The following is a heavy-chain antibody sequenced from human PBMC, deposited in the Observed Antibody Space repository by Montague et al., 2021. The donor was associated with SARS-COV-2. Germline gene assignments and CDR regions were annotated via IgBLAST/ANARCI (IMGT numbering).Heavy chain of an antibody. J-gene: IGHJ4*02. D-gene: IGHD3-3*01. V-gene: IGHV4-59*01. CDR1: GGSIRSYY. Sequence: SETLSLTCSFSGGSIRSYYWSWIRLPPGKPLEWLGYIYYTGETTXNPSLKSRVTISVDTSRSQSSLRLTSVTAADTAVYFCARFWSGYVDKWSQGTLVTVSS. CDR2: IYYTGET. CDR3: ARFWSGYVDK.